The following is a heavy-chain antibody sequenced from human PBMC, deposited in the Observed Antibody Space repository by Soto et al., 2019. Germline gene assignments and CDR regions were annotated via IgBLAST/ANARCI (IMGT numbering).Heavy chain of an antibody. Sequence: PGGSLRLSCAASGFSFSHYYMHLVRQAPGKGLECVSNIRSNDESIYYADSAKGRFSMSRDNARNLVYLQMNSLRADDTAVYFCASETTHDAIDIWGQGAMVNISS. CDR3: ASETTHDAIDI. D-gene: IGHD4-17*01. V-gene: IGHV3-48*03. CDR1: GFSFSHYY. J-gene: IGHJ3*02. CDR2: IRSNDESI.